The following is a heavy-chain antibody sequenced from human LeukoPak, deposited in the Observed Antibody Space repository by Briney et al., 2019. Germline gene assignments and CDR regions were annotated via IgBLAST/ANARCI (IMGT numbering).Heavy chain of an antibody. D-gene: IGHD3-22*01. CDR2: ISGSGGST. CDR3: AKGATSAYFSPLDS. CDR1: GFTFSSYA. J-gene: IGHJ4*02. V-gene: IGHV3-23*01. Sequence: GGSLRLSCAASGFTFSSYAMSWVRQAPGKGLEWVSAISGSGGSTYYADSVKVRFTISRDNAKNTLYLQMDSLRAEDTAIYYCAKGATSAYFSPLDSWGQGTLVTVSS.